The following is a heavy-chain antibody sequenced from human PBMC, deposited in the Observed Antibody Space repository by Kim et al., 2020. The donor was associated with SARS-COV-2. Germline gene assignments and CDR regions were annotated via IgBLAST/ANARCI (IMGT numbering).Heavy chain of an antibody. Sequence: GSLRLSCSASGFTFSSYAMHWVRQAPGKGLEYVSAISSNGGSTYYADSVKGRFTISRDNSKNTLYLQMSSLRAEDTAVYYCVKDLGEPRQWIQLWCLDYWGQGTLVTVSS. J-gene: IGHJ4*02. CDR1: GFTFSSYA. CDR2: ISSNGGST. D-gene: IGHD5-18*01. V-gene: IGHV3-64D*06. CDR3: VKDLGEPRQWIQLWCLDY.